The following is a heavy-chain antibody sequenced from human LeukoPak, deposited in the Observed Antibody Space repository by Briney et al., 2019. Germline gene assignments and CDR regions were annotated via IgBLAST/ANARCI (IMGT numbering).Heavy chain of an antibody. CDR3: ARGGGLDV. CDR1: GFTFSNFA. J-gene: IGHJ6*02. CDR2: INHNGNVN. V-gene: IGHV3-7*03. D-gene: IGHD3-16*01. Sequence: GGSLRLSCAASGFTFSNFAVSWARQAPGKGLEWVASINHNGNVNYYVDSVKGRFTISRDNAKNSLYLQMSNLRAEDTAVYFCARGGGLDVWGQGATVTVSS.